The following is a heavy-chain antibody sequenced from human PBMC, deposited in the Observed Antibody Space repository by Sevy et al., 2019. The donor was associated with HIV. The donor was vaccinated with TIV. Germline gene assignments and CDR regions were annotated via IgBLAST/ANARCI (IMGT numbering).Heavy chain of an antibody. J-gene: IGHJ6*02. V-gene: IGHV4-34*01. CDR1: GGSFSGYY. Sequence: SETLSLTCAVYGGSFSGYYWSWIRQPPGKGLEWIGEINHSGRTNYNPSLKSRVTISVDTSKNQFSLKLSSVTAADTAVYYCARGTYIAARGGLSYYYGMDVWGQGTTVTVSS. D-gene: IGHD6-6*01. CDR3: ARGTYIAARGGLSYYYGMDV. CDR2: INHSGRT.